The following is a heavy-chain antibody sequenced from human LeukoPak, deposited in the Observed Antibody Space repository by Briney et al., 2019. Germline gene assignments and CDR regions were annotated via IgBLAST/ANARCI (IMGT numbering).Heavy chain of an antibody. Sequence: SGPLSLPCPVSGGSIISYYWSWIRPPPGKGLEWIGYIYYSGSTNYNPSLKSRVTISVDTSKNQFSLKLSSVTAADTAVYYCARESITIFGVVYGMDVWGQGTTVTVSS. J-gene: IGHJ6*02. CDR1: GGSIISYY. CDR2: IYYSGST. V-gene: IGHV4-59*01. D-gene: IGHD3-3*01. CDR3: ARESITIFGVVYGMDV.